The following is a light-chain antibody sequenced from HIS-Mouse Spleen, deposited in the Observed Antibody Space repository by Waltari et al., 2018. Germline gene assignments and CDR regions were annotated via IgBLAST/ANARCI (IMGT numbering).Light chain of an antibody. CDR1: SSDVGGYNY. CDR3: SSYAGSNNSLYV. Sequence: QSALTQPPSASGSPGQSVTISCTGTSSDVGGYNYVSWYQQHPGKAPKLMIYEVSKRPSGVPDRFSGSKSGNTASLTVSGLQAEDEAEYYCSSYAGSNNSLYVFGTGTKVTVL. V-gene: IGLV2-8*01. J-gene: IGLJ1*01. CDR2: EVS.